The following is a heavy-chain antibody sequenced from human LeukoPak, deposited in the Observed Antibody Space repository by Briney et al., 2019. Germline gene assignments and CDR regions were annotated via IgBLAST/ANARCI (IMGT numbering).Heavy chain of an antibody. CDR3: ARGGPGEFGELFYYFDY. CDR2: IYYSGST. D-gene: IGHD3-10*01. V-gene: IGHV4-59*01. J-gene: IGHJ4*02. CDR1: GGSISSYY. Sequence: SETLSLTCTVSGGSISSYYWSWIRQPPGKGLEWIGYIYYSGSTNYNPSLKSRITISVDTSKNQFSLKLSSVTAADTAVYYCARGGPGEFGELFYYFDYWGQGTLVTVSS.